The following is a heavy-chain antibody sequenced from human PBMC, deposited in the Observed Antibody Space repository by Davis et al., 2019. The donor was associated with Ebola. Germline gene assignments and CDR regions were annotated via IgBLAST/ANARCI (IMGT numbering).Heavy chain of an antibody. J-gene: IGHJ3*01. CDR2: IAYTGNT. Sequence: PSETLSLTCTVSGASMTSYYWSWIRQPPEQGLEWIGYIAYTGNTIYNPSLKSRVTISGDTSKKQFSLRLSSVTAADTAVYYCARGGLVPAALYLWGQGTMVTVSS. CDR3: ARGGLVPAALYL. D-gene: IGHD2-2*01. V-gene: IGHV4-59*01. CDR1: GASMTSYY.